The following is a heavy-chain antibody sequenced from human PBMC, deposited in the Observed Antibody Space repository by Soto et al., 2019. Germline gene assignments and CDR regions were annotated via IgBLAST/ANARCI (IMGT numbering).Heavy chain of an antibody. CDR3: AGRQLGAKKIFDY. D-gene: IGHD6-6*01. J-gene: IGHJ4*02. CDR1: GYTFTSYA. Sequence: GASVKVSCKASGYTFTSYAMHWVRQAPGQRLEWMGWINAGNGNTKYSQKFQGRVTITRDTSASTAYMELSSLRSEDTAVYYRAGRQLGAKKIFDYWGQGTLDTVSS. V-gene: IGHV1-3*01. CDR2: INAGNGNT.